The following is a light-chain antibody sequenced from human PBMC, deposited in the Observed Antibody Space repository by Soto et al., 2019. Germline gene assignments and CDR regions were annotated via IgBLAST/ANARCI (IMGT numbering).Light chain of an antibody. V-gene: IGKV1-8*01. J-gene: IGKJ1*01. CDR2: AAS. CDR1: QGISSY. Sequence: QMTQSPSSFSASTGDRVTITCRASQGISSYLAWYQQKPGKAPKLLIYAASTLQSGVPSRFSGSGSGTDFTLTISCLQSEDFATYYCQQYYSYPRTFGQGTKVDIK. CDR3: QQYYSYPRT.